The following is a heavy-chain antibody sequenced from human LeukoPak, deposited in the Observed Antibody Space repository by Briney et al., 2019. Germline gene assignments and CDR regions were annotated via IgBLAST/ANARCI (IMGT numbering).Heavy chain of an antibody. V-gene: IGHV3-30*04. J-gene: IGHJ4*02. Sequence: GGSLRLSCAASGFTFSTSSMHWVRQAPGKGLEWVAVVSYDGTIQYYADSVKGRFTISRDNSKNTLYLQMNSLRAEDTAVYYCAREIGSTVAYYFDYWGQGTLVTVSS. CDR3: AREIGSTVAYYFDY. CDR1: GFTFSTSS. CDR2: VSYDGTIQ. D-gene: IGHD4-17*01.